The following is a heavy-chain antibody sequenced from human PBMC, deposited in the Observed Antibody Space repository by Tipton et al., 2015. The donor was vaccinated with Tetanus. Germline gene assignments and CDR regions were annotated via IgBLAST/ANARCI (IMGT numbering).Heavy chain of an antibody. V-gene: IGHV4-59*01. J-gene: IGHJ4*02. Sequence: TLSLTCTVSSGSISTYYWSWIRQPPGKGLEWIGYINYSGSTNYNPSLRSRVTISVDTSKKHFSLKLSSVTSADTAVYYCARHSSLKALNYWGQGTLVTASS. CDR2: INYSGST. CDR3: ARHSSLKALNY. D-gene: IGHD3-9*01. CDR1: SGSISTYY.